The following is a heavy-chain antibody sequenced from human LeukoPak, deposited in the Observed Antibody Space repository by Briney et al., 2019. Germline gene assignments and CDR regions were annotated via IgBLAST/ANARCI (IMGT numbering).Heavy chain of an antibody. D-gene: IGHD2-2*01. CDR2: ISYDGSNK. Sequence: GGSLRLSCAASGFTFSSYAMHWVRQAPGKGLEWVAVISYDGSNKYYADSVKGRFTISRDNSKNTLYLQMNSLRAEDTAVYYCARPYCSSTSCLLNWFDPWGQGTLVTVSS. CDR1: GFTFSSYA. CDR3: ARPYCSSTSCLLNWFDP. V-gene: IGHV3-30-3*01. J-gene: IGHJ5*02.